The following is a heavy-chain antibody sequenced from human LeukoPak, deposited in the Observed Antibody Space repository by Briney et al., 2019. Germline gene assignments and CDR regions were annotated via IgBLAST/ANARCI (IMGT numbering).Heavy chain of an antibody. CDR3: ARQPPWDYYDSSGLFDY. CDR2: IYYSGST. V-gene: IGHV4-39*01. Sequence: SETLSLTCTVSGGSISSSSYYWGGIRQPPGKGLEWIGSIYYSGSTYYNPSLKSRVTISVDTSKNQFSLKLSSVTAADTAVYYCARQPPWDYYDSSGLFDYWGQGTLVTVSS. D-gene: IGHD3-22*01. CDR1: GGSISSSSYY. J-gene: IGHJ4*02.